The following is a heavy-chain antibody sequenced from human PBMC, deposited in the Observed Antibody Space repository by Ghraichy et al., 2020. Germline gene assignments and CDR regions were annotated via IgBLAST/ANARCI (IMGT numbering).Heavy chain of an antibody. CDR3: ARSRRVVIPMGGWFDP. CDR2: IYYSGST. D-gene: IGHD3-3*01. CDR1: GGSISSGGYY. V-gene: IGHV4-31*03. Sequence: SETLSLTCTVSGGSISSGGYYWSWIRQHPGKGLEWIGYIYYSGSTYYNPSLKSRVTISVNTSKNQFSLKLSSVTAADTAVYYCARSRRVVIPMGGWFDPRGQGTLVTVSS. J-gene: IGHJ5*02.